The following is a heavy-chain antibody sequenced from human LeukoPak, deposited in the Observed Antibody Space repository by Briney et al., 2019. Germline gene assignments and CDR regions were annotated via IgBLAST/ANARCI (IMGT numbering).Heavy chain of an antibody. V-gene: IGHV1-69*05. CDR3: ARGWFFGVVILSGFDP. CDR1: GGTFSSYA. D-gene: IGHD3-3*01. J-gene: IGHJ5*02. Sequence: ASVKVSCKASGGTFSSYAISWVRQAPGQGLEWMGGIIPIFGTANYAQKFQGRVTITTDESTSTAYMELSSLRAEDTAVYYCARGWFFGVVILSGFDPWGQGTLVTVSS. CDR2: IIPIFGTA.